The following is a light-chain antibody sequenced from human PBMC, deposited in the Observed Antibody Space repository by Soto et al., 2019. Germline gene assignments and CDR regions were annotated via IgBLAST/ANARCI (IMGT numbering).Light chain of an antibody. CDR1: QSISSW. V-gene: IGKV1-5*01. CDR2: DAS. Sequence: DIQMTQSPSTLSASVGDRVTITCRASQSISSWLAWYQQKPGKAPKLLIYDASSLESGVPSRFSGSGSGTEFTLTISSLQPDDFATHYCQQYNSYSPNTFGPGTKVDIK. CDR3: QQYNSYSPNT. J-gene: IGKJ3*01.